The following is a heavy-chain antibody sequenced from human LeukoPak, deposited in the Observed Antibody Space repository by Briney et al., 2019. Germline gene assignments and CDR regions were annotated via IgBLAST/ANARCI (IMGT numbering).Heavy chain of an antibody. V-gene: IGHV4-34*01. CDR2: INHRGNT. J-gene: IGHJ4*02. CDR1: GGSFSGYY. D-gene: IGHD3-10*01. CDR3: ARDREDYSGSGSYTYFFDR. Sequence: SETLSLTCAVSGGSFSGYYWSWIRQPPGQGLEWIGEINHRGNTNYNPSLKSRVTISGDTSKNQFSLRLGYVTAADTAMYYCARDREDYSGSGSYTYFFDRWGQGTLVTVSS.